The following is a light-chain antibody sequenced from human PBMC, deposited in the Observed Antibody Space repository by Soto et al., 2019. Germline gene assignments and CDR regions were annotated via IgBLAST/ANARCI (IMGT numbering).Light chain of an antibody. CDR3: GSSTGSNTMV. J-gene: IGLJ1*01. Sequence: QSALTQPPSVSGSPGQSITISCAGTSSDVGGYNYVSWYQQHPGKVPKLMIYDVSDRPSGVPDRFSGSTSGNTASLTISGHEAEDDADYYCGSSTGSNTMVFGTGTKVTVL. CDR2: DVS. CDR1: SSDVGGYNY. V-gene: IGLV2-14*01.